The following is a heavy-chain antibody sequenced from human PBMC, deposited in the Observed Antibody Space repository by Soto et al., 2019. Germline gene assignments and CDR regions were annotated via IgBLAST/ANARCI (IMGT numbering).Heavy chain of an antibody. J-gene: IGHJ4*02. V-gene: IGHV3-11*01. CDR1: VFTFSDFY. D-gene: IGHD1-1*01. CDR2: ISSGSTNL. Sequence: QVQLVESGGGLVKPGGSLRLSCAAPVFTFSDFYMSWFRQAPGKGLEGISYISSGSTNLFYADSVKGRFTVSRDNAKNSVYLQMDSLRAEDTAVYYCARDRNAAGSDYWGQGTLVTVSS. CDR3: ARDRNAAGSDY.